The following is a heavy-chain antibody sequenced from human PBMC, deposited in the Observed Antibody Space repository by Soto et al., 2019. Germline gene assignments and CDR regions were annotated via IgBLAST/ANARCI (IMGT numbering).Heavy chain of an antibody. CDR2: TYYRSKWYN. J-gene: IGHJ4*02. CDR3: ARDRLAAGLNGITGTTLDY. CDR1: GDSVSSNSAA. Sequence: SQTLSLTCAISGDSVSSNSAAWNWIRQSPSRGLEWLGRTYYRSKWYNDYAVSVKSRITINPDTSKNQFSLQLNSVTPEDTAVYYCARDRLAAGLNGITGTTLDYWGQGTLVTVSS. V-gene: IGHV6-1*01. D-gene: IGHD1-7*01.